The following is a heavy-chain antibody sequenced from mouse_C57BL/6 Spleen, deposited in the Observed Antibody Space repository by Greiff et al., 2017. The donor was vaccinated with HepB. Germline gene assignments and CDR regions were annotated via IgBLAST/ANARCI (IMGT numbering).Heavy chain of an antibody. D-gene: IGHD2-4*01. J-gene: IGHJ4*01. CDR2: IYPGDGDT. CDR1: GYAFSSYW. V-gene: IGHV1-80*01. Sequence: VQLQESGAELVKPGASVKISCKASGYAFSSYWMNWVKQRPGKGLEWIGQIYPGDGDTNYNGKFKGKATLTADKSSSTAYMQLSSLTSEDSAVYFCARLYYDPYYYAMDYWGQGTSVTVSS. CDR3: ARLYYDPYYYAMDY.